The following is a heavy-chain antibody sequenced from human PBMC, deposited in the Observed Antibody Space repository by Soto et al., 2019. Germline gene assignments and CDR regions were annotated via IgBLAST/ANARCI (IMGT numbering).Heavy chain of an antibody. Sequence: ASVKVSCKASGYTFTSYDINWERQATGQGLEWMGWMNPNSGNTGYAQKFQGRVTMTRNTARSTAYMELSSLRSEDTAVYYCARGRGGSITFQHWGQGTLVTVSS. J-gene: IGHJ1*01. D-gene: IGHD2-15*01. CDR1: GYTFTSYD. CDR3: ARGRGGSITFQH. V-gene: IGHV1-8*01. CDR2: MNPNSGNT.